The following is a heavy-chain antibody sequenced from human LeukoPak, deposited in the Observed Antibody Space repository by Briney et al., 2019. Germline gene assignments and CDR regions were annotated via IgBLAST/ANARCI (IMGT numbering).Heavy chain of an antibody. CDR2: INVDDSSK. D-gene: IGHD4-11*01. V-gene: IGHV3-7*01. CDR3: ARDRAYSTLDF. CDR1: GFTFSTSW. J-gene: IGHJ4*02. Sequence: TGGSLRLSCAASGFTFSTSWMTWVRQAPGQGLERVAIINVDDSSKSYLDSVKGRFTISRDNAKNSLYLQMNNLRAEDTAVYYCARDRAYSTLDFWGQGTLVAVSS.